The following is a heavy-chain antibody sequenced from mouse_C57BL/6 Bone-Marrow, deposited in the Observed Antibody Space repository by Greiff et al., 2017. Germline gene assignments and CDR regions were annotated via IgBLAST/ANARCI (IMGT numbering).Heavy chain of an antibody. CDR3: ARYYFFAY. V-gene: IGHV1-82*01. J-gene: IGHJ3*01. D-gene: IGHD1-1*01. CDR2: IYPGDGDT. CDR1: GYAFSSSW. Sequence: QVQLQQSGPELVKPGASVKISCKASGYAFSSSWMNWVKQRPGKGLEWIGRIYPGDGDTNYNGKFKGKATLTADKSSSTAYMQLSSLTSEDSAVYFCARYYFFAYWGQGTLVTVSA.